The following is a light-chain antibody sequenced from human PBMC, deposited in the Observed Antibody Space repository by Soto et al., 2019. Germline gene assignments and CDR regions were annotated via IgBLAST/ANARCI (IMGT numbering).Light chain of an antibody. V-gene: IGKV3-15*01. J-gene: IGKJ4*01. CDR2: GAS. CDR1: QSVSSN. CDR3: QQYNNWPALT. Sequence: EIVMTQSPATLSVSPGERATLSCRASQSVSSNLAWYQQKPGQAPRLLIYGASTRATGIPARFSGSGSGTEFTLTISSLQSEDCAVYDCQQYNNWPALTFGGGTKVEIK.